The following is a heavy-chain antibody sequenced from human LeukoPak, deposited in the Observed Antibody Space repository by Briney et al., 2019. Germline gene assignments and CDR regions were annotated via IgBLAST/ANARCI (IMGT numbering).Heavy chain of an antibody. V-gene: IGHV3-23*01. CDR1: GFTFSAYA. Sequence: GGSLRLSCTASGFTFSAYATMWVRQAPGKGPEWVSAIRGGGGSAFYADSVKGRFTISRDNSKYTLFLQMNSLRAEDTAVYYCARDPNGDYIGAFDMWGPGTMVTVSS. J-gene: IGHJ3*02. CDR3: ARDPNGDYIGAFDM. D-gene: IGHD4-17*01. CDR2: IRGGGGSA.